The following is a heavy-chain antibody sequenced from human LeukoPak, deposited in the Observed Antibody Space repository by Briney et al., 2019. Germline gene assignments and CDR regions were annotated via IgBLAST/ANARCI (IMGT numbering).Heavy chain of an antibody. Sequence: ASVKVSCKASGCTFTGYYMHWVRQAPGQGLEWMGRINPNSGGTNYAQKFQGRVTMTRDTSISTAYMELSRLRSDDTAVYYCARDGPWIQLWLASNWFDPWGQGTLVTVSS. CDR1: GCTFTGYY. D-gene: IGHD5-18*01. V-gene: IGHV1-2*06. J-gene: IGHJ5*02. CDR3: ARDGPWIQLWLASNWFDP. CDR2: INPNSGGT.